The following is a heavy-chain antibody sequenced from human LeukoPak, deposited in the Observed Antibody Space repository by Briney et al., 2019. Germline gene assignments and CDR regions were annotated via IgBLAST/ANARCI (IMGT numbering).Heavy chain of an antibody. CDR3: ARLDTAMVDY. V-gene: IGHV3-7*05. J-gene: IGHJ4*02. Sequence: GGSLRLSCAASEFSFSVFWMSWVRQAAGKGLEWVAIIKQDGSEKYYVDSVKGRFTISRDNAKKSLYIQMNDLRAEDTALYYCARLDTAMVDYWGQGTLVTVSS. CDR2: IKQDGSEK. CDR1: EFSFSVFW. D-gene: IGHD5-18*01.